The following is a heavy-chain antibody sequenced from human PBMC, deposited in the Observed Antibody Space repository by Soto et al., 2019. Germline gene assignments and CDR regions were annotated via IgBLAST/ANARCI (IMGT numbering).Heavy chain of an antibody. CDR1: GFTVSSNY. Sequence: PGGSLRISCAASGFTVSSNYMSWVRQAPGKGLEWVSVIYSGGSTYYADSVKGRFTISRDNSKNTLYLQMNSLRAEDTAVYYCARVVPWVDYWGQGTLVTVSS. V-gene: IGHV3-53*01. CDR2: IYSGGST. D-gene: IGHD1-26*01. CDR3: ARVVPWVDY. J-gene: IGHJ4*02.